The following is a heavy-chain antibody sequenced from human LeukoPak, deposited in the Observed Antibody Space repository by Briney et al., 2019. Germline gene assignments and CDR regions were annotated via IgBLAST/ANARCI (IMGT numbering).Heavy chain of an antibody. CDR3: AREGQRITMIVVAIGLDY. J-gene: IGHJ4*02. Sequence: GGSLRLSCAASGFTFSSYSMNWVRQAPGKGLEWVSSISISSSYIYYADSVRGRFTISRDKAKNSLYLQMNSLRGEDTAVYYCAREGQRITMIVVAIGLDYWGQGTLVTVSS. CDR1: GFTFSSYS. CDR2: ISISSSYI. D-gene: IGHD3-22*01. V-gene: IGHV3-21*01.